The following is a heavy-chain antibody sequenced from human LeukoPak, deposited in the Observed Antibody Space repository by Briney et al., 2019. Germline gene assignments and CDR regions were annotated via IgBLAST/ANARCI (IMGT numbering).Heavy chain of an antibody. CDR2: IYNSGST. J-gene: IGHJ4*02. CDR3: ARSAFLVTAPGLYYFDY. Sequence: SETLSLTCTVSGGSISSYYWSWIRQPAGXGLEWIGHIYNSGSTNYNPSLKGRVTMSVATSKNQFSLHLSSVTAADTAVYYCARSAFLVTAPGLYYFDYWGQGTLVAVSS. V-gene: IGHV4-4*07. CDR1: GGSISSYY. D-gene: IGHD6-13*01.